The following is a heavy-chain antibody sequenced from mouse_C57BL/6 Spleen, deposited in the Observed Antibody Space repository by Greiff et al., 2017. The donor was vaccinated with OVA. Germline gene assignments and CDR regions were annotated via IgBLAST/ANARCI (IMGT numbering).Heavy chain of an antibody. CDR2: ISSGGSYT. Sequence: DVQLVESGGDLVKPGGSLKLSCAASGFTFSSYGMSWVRQTPDKRLEWVATISSGGSYTYYPDSVKGRFTISRDNAKNTLYLQMSSLKSEDTAMYYCARLPLDSSEAMDYWGQGTSVTVSS. J-gene: IGHJ4*01. CDR3: ARLPLDSSEAMDY. V-gene: IGHV5-6*01. CDR1: GFTFSSYG. D-gene: IGHD3-2*02.